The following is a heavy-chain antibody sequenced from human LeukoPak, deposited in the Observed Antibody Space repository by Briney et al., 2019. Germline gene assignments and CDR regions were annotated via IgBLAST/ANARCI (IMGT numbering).Heavy chain of an antibody. D-gene: IGHD3-22*01. CDR2: IGAGGVNT. Sequence: GGSLRLSCAASGFTFSNFVMNWVRQAPGKGLQWVSTIGAGGVNTFYADSVKGRFTISRDDSQNTLYLQMNSLRAEDTAVYYCAKNSVVVIQYFDYWGQGTLVTVSS. J-gene: IGHJ4*02. CDR1: GFTFSNFV. V-gene: IGHV3-23*01. CDR3: AKNSVVVIQYFDY.